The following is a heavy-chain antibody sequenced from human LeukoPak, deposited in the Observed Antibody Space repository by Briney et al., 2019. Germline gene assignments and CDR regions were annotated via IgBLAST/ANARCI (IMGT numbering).Heavy chain of an antibody. D-gene: IGHD2-21*01. J-gene: IGHJ4*02. Sequence: PSETLSLTCTVSGGSISSYYWNWIRQPPGKGLEWIGYIHYSGSTNYNPSLKSRVTMSLDTSKNNFSLRLTSVTAADTAVYYCARGDDCKSTYFDNWGQGTLVTVSS. V-gene: IGHV4-59*01. CDR1: GGSISSYY. CDR2: IHYSGST. CDR3: ARGDDCKSTYFDN.